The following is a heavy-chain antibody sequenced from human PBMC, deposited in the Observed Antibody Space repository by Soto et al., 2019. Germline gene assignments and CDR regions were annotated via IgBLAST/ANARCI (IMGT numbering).Heavy chain of an antibody. V-gene: IGHV3-73*01. J-gene: IGHJ4*02. CDR2: IRDRAYSYAT. CDR1: GFVFKDSS. D-gene: IGHD3-10*01. Sequence: GGSLRLSCAASGFVFKDSSIHWVRQASGKGLEWVGRIRDRAYSYATAYAASVKGRFTISRDDSSNTAYLQMNSLKTEDTAIYYCTRLISAAQYYWGQGTLVTVSA. CDR3: TRLISAAQYY.